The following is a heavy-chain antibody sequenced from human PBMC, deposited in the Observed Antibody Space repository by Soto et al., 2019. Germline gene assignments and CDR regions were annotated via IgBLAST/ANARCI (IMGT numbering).Heavy chain of an antibody. Sequence: EVQLVESGGGLVKPGGSLRLSCAASGITFSSYTMKWVRQAPGKGLEWVSSISSSSSYKYYADSVKGRFTISRDNAKNALYLQMNSLRAEDTAVYYCASRRGSGAVITGNYWGQGTLVTVSS. J-gene: IGHJ4*02. CDR2: ISSSSSYK. V-gene: IGHV3-21*01. CDR1: GITFSSYT. D-gene: IGHD3-16*02. CDR3: ASRRGSGAVITGNY.